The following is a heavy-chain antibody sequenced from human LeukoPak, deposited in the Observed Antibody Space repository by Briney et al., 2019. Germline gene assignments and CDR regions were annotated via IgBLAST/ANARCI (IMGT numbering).Heavy chain of an antibody. CDR3: ANRPPYGDYALWFDP. D-gene: IGHD4-17*01. J-gene: IGHJ5*02. CDR2: ISGSGGST. CDR1: GFTFSSYA. Sequence: GGSLRLSCAASGFTFSSYAMSWVRQAPGKGPEWVSAISGSGGSTYYADSVKGRFTISRDNSKNTLYLQMNSLRAEDTAVYYCANRPPYGDYALWFDPWGQGTLVTVSS. V-gene: IGHV3-23*01.